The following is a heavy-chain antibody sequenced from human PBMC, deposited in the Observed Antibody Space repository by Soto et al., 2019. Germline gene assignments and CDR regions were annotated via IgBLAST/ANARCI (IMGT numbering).Heavy chain of an antibody. Sequence: QVQLVQSGAEEKKPGASVKVSCKASGYTFTSYAMHWLRQAPGQRLEWMGWINPGNGNTKCSQKFQDRVTITRDTSASTAYMELSSLRSEDTAVYYCARGESVVGDYWGQGTLVTVSS. D-gene: IGHD2-15*01. CDR1: GYTFTSYA. V-gene: IGHV1-3*05. CDR2: INPGNGNT. CDR3: ARGESVVGDY. J-gene: IGHJ4*02.